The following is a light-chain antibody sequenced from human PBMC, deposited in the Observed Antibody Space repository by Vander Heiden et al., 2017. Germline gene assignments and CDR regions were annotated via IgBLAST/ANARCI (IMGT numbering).Light chain of an antibody. CDR3: QQANSFPRA. CDR1: QGSSSW. J-gene: IGKJ3*01. V-gene: IGKV1D-12*01. CDR2: AAS. Sequence: DIKMIQYRSSVSASVGDRVTITCRASQGSSSWLAWYQQKPGKAPKLLIYAASSLQSGVPSRFSGSGSGTDFTLTISSLQPEDFATYYCQQANSFPRAFGPGTKVGIK.